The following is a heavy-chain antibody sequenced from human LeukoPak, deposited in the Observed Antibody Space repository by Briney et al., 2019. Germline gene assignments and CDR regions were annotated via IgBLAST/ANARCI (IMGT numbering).Heavy chain of an antibody. Sequence: SETLSLTCAVYGGSFSGYYWSWIRQPPGKGLEWIGEINHSGSTNYNPSLKSRVTISVDTSKNQFSLKLSSVTAADTAVYYCARGRPVLQYFDWLVFDYWGQGTLVTVSS. CDR3: ARGRPVLQYFDWLVFDY. CDR1: GGSFSGYY. D-gene: IGHD3-9*01. V-gene: IGHV4-34*01. J-gene: IGHJ4*02. CDR2: INHSGST.